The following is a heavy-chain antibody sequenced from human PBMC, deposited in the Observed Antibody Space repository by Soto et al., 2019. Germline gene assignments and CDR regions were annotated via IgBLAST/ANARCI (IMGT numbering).Heavy chain of an antibody. J-gene: IGHJ4*02. CDR3: ARQTRIAVLDY. Sequence: SETLSLTCTVSGGSISSSSYYWGWIRQPPGKGLEWIESIYYSGSTYYNPSLKSRVTISVDTSKNQFSLKLSSVTAADTAVYYCARQTRIAVLDYWGQGTLVTVSS. CDR1: GGSISSSSYY. D-gene: IGHD6-19*01. CDR2: IYYSGST. V-gene: IGHV4-39*01.